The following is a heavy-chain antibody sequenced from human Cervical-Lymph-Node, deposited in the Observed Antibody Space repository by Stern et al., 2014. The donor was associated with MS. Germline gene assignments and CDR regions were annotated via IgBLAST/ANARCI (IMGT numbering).Heavy chain of an antibody. D-gene: IGHD3-16*01. CDR2: INTYNGDT. V-gene: IGHV1-18*04. CDR1: GFTFINYA. Sequence: QVQLVQSGAEVKKPGASVKVSCKTYGFTFINYAIVWVRLTPGQGLEWMGWINTYNGDTAYSQKFQDRVNLTTDTSASTAYMDLRSLRSDDTAIYYCARSIIIVPASVGAVVNWFDPWGQGTPVIVSS. CDR3: ARSIIIVPASVGAVVNWFDP. J-gene: IGHJ5*02.